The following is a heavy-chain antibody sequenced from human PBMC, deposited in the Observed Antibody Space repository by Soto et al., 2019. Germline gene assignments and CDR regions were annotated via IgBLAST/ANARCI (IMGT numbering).Heavy chain of an antibody. CDR1: GFTFSSYA. J-gene: IGHJ6*03. V-gene: IGHV3-23*01. D-gene: IGHD2-8*01. CDR2: ISGSGGST. CDR3: AKDIGYHCTNGVCYTSGLEYYYYMDV. Sequence: GGSLRLSCAASGFTFSSYAMSWVRQAPGKGLEWVSAISGSGGSTYYADSVKGRFTISRDNSKNTLYLQMNSLRAEDTAVYYCAKDIGYHCTNGVCYTSGLEYYYYMDVWGKGTTVTVSS.